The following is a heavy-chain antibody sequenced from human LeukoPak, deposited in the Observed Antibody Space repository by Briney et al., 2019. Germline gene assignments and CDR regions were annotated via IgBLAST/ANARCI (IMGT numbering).Heavy chain of an antibody. CDR3: ARVDLGGSGYFFDL. V-gene: IGHV4-59*01. Sequence: SETLSVTCTVSGGSISSYYWSWIRQPPGKGLEWIGYISYTGSAIYSPSLESRVTISIDTSKKQFSLNLRSVNTADTAVYYCARVDLGGSGYFFDLWGQGALVTVSS. D-gene: IGHD3-22*01. CDR1: GGSISSYY. J-gene: IGHJ4*02. CDR2: ISYTGSA.